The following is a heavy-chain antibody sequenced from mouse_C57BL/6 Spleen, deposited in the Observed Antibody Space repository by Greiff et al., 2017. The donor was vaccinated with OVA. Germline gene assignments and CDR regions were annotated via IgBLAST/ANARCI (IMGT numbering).Heavy chain of an antibody. CDR2: IWRGGST. Sequence: QVQLQQSGPGLVQPSQSLSITCTVSGFSLTSYCVHWVRQSPGKGLEWLGVIWRGGSTDYNAAFMSRLSITKDNSKSQVFFKMNSLQADDTAIYYCGGTTVVATNAMDYWGQGTSVTVSS. CDR3: GGTTVVATNAMDY. CDR1: GFSLTSYC. J-gene: IGHJ4*01. V-gene: IGHV2-5*01. D-gene: IGHD1-1*01.